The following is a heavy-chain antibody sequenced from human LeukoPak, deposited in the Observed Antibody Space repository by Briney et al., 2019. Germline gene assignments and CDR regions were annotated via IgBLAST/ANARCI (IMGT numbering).Heavy chain of an antibody. CDR3: AREGQYQHLDAFDI. J-gene: IGHJ3*02. CDR2: ISSSSSYI. D-gene: IGHD2-2*01. V-gene: IGHV3-21*01. CDR1: GFTFSTYS. Sequence: GGSLRLSCAASGFTFSTYSMNWVRQAPGKRLEWASSISSSSSYIYYADSVKGRFTISRDNAKNSLYLQMNSLRAEDTAVYYCAREGQYQHLDAFDIWGQGTMVTVSS.